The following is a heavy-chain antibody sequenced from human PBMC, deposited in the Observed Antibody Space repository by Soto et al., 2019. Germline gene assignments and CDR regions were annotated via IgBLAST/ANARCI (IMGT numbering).Heavy chain of an antibody. Sequence: SETLSLTCTVSGGSISSSSYYWGWIRQPPGKGLEWIGSIYYSGSTYYNPSLKSRVTISVDTSKNQFSLKLSSVTAADTAVYYCARSTLRFVEYWGQGTLVTVSS. CDR3: ARSTLRFVEY. V-gene: IGHV4-39*01. CDR2: IYYSGST. D-gene: IGHD3-16*01. J-gene: IGHJ4*02. CDR1: GGSISSSSYY.